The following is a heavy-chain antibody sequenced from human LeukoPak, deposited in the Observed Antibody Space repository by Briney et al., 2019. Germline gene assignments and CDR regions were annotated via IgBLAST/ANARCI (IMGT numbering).Heavy chain of an antibody. CDR2: ISSSSSTI. J-gene: IGHJ4*02. CDR3: ARDVGVAVAGIWRRRPPKIFDY. CDR1: GFTFSSYS. V-gene: IGHV3-48*04. D-gene: IGHD6-19*01. Sequence: PGGSLRLSCAASGFTFSSYSMNWVRQAPGKGLEWLSYISSSSSTIYYADSVKGRFTIPRDNAKNSLFLQMNSLRAEDTAVYYCARDVGVAVAGIWRRRPPKIFDYWGQGTLVTVSS.